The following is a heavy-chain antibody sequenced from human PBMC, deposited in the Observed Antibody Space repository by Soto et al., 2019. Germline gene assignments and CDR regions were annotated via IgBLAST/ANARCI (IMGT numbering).Heavy chain of an antibody. Sequence: PGGSLRLSCAASGFTFSSYAMSWVRQAPGKGLEWVSVIYSGGSTYYADSVKGRFTISRDNSKNTLYLQMNSLRAEDTAVYYCTSGWLQWGQGTLVTVSS. V-gene: IGHV3-66*01. D-gene: IGHD6-19*01. CDR2: IYSGGST. CDR1: GFTFSSYA. CDR3: TSGWLQ. J-gene: IGHJ4*02.